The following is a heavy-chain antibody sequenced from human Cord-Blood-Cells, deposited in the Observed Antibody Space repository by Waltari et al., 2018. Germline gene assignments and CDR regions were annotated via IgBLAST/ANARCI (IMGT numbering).Heavy chain of an antibody. V-gene: IGHV3-30-3*01. J-gene: IGHJ3*02. CDR2: KSDDGSNK. CDR1: GFTFSSYA. Sequence: QVQLVESGGGVVQPGRSLRLSCAASGFTFSSYAMHWVRQAPGKGLEWVAVKSDDGSNKYYADSVKGRFTISRDNSKNTLYLQMNSLRAEDTAVYYCARDLADAFDIWGQGTMVTVSS. CDR3: ARDLADAFDI.